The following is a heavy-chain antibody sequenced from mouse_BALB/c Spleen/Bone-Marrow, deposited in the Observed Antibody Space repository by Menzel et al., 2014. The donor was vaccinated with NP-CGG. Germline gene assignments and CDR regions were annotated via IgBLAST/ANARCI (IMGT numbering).Heavy chain of an antibody. D-gene: IGHD2-4*01. CDR2: ISSGGSYT. Sequence: EVNVVESGGDLVKPGGSLKLSCAASGFTFSSYGMSWVRQTPDKRLEWVATISSGGSYTYYPDRVKGRFTISRDNAKNTLYLQMSSLKSEDTAMYYCARQTYYDYDGYFDYWGQGTTLTVSS. J-gene: IGHJ2*01. V-gene: IGHV5-6*01. CDR1: GFTFSSYG. CDR3: ARQTYYDYDGYFDY.